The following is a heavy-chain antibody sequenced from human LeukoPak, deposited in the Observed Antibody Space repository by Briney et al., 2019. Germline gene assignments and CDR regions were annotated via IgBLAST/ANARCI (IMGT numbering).Heavy chain of an antibody. Sequence: GGSLRLSCAASGFTFSSYGMHWVRQAPGKGLEWVANIGEDGSEKYYVESVKGRFTISRDNAKNSVDLQMNSLRGEDTAVYYCARGGQRWLDPWGQGTPVTVAS. D-gene: IGHD2-2*01. CDR1: GFTFSSYG. V-gene: IGHV3-7*04. CDR3: ARGGQRWLDP. J-gene: IGHJ5*02. CDR2: IGEDGSEK.